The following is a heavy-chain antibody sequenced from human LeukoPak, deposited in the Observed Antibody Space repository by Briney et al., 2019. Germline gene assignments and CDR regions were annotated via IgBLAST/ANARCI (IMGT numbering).Heavy chain of an antibody. CDR2: INDGGSDT. CDR1: GFTFSTYD. J-gene: IGHJ4*02. CDR3: AKALYGDYGRFDY. V-gene: IGHV3-23*01. Sequence: GGSLRLSCAASGFTFSTYDMSWVRQAPGKGLDWVSTINDGGSDTHYADSVKGRFTISRDNSKNTVYLQINSLRAEDTAVYYCAKALYGDYGRFDYWGQGTLVTVSS. D-gene: IGHD4-17*01.